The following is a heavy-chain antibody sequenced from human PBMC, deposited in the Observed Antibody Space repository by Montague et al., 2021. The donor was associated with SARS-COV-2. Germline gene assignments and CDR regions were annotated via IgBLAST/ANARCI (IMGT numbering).Heavy chain of an antibody. CDR3: ARGKRDCPIDGLGGSTRTYFDS. Sequence: SETLSLTCAVYGGSFSNYYWSWIRQPPGKGLEWIGEVDQSGSTNYNPSLKSRVTISVDTSKNQFSVKLTSVTAADTAVYYCARGKRDCPIDGLGGSTRTYFDSWGQGTPVTVSS. V-gene: IGHV4-34*01. J-gene: IGHJ4*03. D-gene: IGHD2-21*01. CDR2: VDQSGST. CDR1: GGSFSNYY.